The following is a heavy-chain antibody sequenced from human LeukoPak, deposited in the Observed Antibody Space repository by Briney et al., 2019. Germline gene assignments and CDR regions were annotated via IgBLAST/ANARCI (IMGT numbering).Heavy chain of an antibody. CDR1: GGSISSYY. J-gene: IGHJ4*02. V-gene: IGHV4-59*01. CDR2: IYYTGAT. CDR3: ARAGYSYGTGYYFDY. D-gene: IGHD5-18*01. Sequence: SETLSLTCTVSGGSISSYYWSWVRLPPGKGLEWIGYIYYTGATYYNPSLKSRVTISLDTSKNQFSLKLSSVTAADAAVYYCARAGYSYGTGYYFDYWGQGALVTVSS.